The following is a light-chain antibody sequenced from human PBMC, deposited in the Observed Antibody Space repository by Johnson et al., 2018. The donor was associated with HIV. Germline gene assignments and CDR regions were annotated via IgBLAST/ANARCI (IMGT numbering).Light chain of an antibody. Sequence: QSVLTQPPSVSAAPGQKVTISCSGSSSNIGNNYVSWYQHLPGTAPKLLIYDNNKRPSGIPDRFSGSKSGTSATLGITGLQTGDEADYYCGTWDNSLSAGVVGSGNKVTV. CDR3: GTWDNSLSAGV. CDR2: DNN. J-gene: IGLJ1*01. CDR1: SSNIGNNY. V-gene: IGLV1-51*01.